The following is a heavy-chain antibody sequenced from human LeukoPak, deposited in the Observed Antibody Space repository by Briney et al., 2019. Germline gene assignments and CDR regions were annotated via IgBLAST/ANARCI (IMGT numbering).Heavy chain of an antibody. CDR2: IVTSGTT. CDR3: ARHQDGYNGDFDY. Sequence: SQTLSXXXTVSGGSISSDRYYWSWLRQPAGKXLEWVGRIVTSGTTNYNPSLISRATISVDTSKNQFSLKLSSVTAADTAVYYCARHQDGYNGDFDYWGQGTLVTVSS. V-gene: IGHV4-61*02. J-gene: IGHJ4*02. CDR1: GGSISSDRYY. D-gene: IGHD5-24*01.